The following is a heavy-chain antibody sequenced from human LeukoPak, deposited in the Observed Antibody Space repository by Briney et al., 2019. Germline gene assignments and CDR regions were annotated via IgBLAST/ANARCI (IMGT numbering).Heavy chain of an antibody. Sequence: SETLSLTCTVSGGSISSNYWSWIRQPPGKGLEWIGEINHSGSTNYNPSLKSRVTISVDTSKNQFSLKLSSVTAADTAVYYCARGQRPSLRASRYCGGDCYSQRVGYNWFDPWGQGTLVTVSS. CDR2: INHSGST. CDR3: ARGQRPSLRASRYCGGDCYSQRVGYNWFDP. CDR1: GGSISSNY. D-gene: IGHD2-21*02. V-gene: IGHV4-34*01. J-gene: IGHJ5*02.